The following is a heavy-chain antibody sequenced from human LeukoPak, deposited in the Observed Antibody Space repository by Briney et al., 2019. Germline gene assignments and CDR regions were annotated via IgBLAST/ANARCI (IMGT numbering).Heavy chain of an antibody. CDR3: ARGRKIVVVMGGFFDY. J-gene: IGHJ4*02. D-gene: IGHD3-22*01. CDR2: IKQEGSEK. CDR1: GFIFSSYW. Sequence: PGGSLRLSCAASGFIFSSYWMSWVRQAPGKGLEWVANIKQEGSEKYYVDSVKGRFTISRDNAKNSLYLQMDSLRVEDTAVYYCARGRKIVVVMGGFFDYWGQGTLVTVSS. V-gene: IGHV3-7*03.